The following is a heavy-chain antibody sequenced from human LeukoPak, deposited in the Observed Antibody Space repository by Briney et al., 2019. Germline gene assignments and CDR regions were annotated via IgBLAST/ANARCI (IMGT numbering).Heavy chain of an antibody. CDR2: INNDGSST. CDR1: GFTFSDYA. D-gene: IGHD3-16*01. J-gene: IGHJ4*02. Sequence: GGSLRLSCTASGFTFSDYAMSWVRQAPGKGLVWVSRINNDGSSTIYADSVKGRFTISRDNAKNTLYLQMNSLRDDDTAVYYCVRDNGGEHLWGQGTLVTVSS. V-gene: IGHV3-74*01. CDR3: VRDNGGEHL.